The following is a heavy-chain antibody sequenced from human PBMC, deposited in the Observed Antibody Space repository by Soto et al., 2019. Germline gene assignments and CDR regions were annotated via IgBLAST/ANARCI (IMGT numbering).Heavy chain of an antibody. D-gene: IGHD2-15*01. J-gene: IGHJ4*02. CDR1: GFTFSNYA. Sequence: PGGSLRLPCTASGFTFSNYAMSWVRQAPGKGLEWVSTFSSGGGGTYYADSVKGRFTISRDNSKNTLSLQMNSLRAEDTAVYCCTKANRYCSGANCLTFDYWGLGTLVTVSA. CDR2: FSSGGGGT. V-gene: IGHV3-23*01. CDR3: TKANRYCSGANCLTFDY.